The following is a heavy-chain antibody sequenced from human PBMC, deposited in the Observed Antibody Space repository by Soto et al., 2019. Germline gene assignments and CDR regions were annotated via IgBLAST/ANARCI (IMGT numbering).Heavy chain of an antibody. V-gene: IGHV1-18*01. CDR2: ISLYSDGT. J-gene: IGHJ4*02. CDR3: AVRFLEWPHFDY. Sequence: VASVKVSCKTSGYTFSNYGITWVRQAPGQPLEWLGWISLYSDGTNYAQKFQGRVSMTTDTSTTTAYMELRSLRSDDTAVYYCAVRFLEWPHFDYWGQGTLVTVSS. CDR1: GYTFSNYG. D-gene: IGHD3-3*01.